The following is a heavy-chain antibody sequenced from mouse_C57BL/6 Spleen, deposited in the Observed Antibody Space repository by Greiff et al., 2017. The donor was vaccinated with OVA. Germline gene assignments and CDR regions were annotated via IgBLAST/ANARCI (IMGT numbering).Heavy chain of an antibody. CDR3: ARRGYY. CDR1: GYTFTSYW. Sequence: VQLQQPGAELVKPGASVKLSCKASGYTFTSYWMQWVKQRPGQGLEWIGEIDPSDSYTNYNQKFKGKATLTVDTSSSTAYMQLSSLTSEDSAVYYCARRGYYWGQGTTLTVSS. J-gene: IGHJ2*01. CDR2: IDPSDSYT. V-gene: IGHV1-50*01.